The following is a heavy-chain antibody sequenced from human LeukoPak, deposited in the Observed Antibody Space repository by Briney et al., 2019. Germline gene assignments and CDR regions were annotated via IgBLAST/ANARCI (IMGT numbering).Heavy chain of an antibody. D-gene: IGHD3-3*01. Sequence: SETLSLTCAVYGGSFSGYYWSWIRQPPGEGLEWIGEINHSGSTNYNPSLKSRVTISVDTSKNQFSLKLSSVTAADTAVYYCARGLRSGFDYWGQGTLVTVSS. V-gene: IGHV4-34*01. J-gene: IGHJ4*02. CDR3: ARGLRSGFDY. CDR1: GGSFSGYY. CDR2: INHSGST.